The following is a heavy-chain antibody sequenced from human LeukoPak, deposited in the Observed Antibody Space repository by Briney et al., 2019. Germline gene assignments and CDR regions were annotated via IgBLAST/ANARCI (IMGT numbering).Heavy chain of an antibody. D-gene: IGHD4-17*01. CDR1: GFTFSSYA. V-gene: IGHV3-30-3*01. Sequence: GGSLRLSCAASGFTFSSYAMHWVRQAPGKGLEWVAVISYDGSNKYYADSVKGRFTISRDNSKNTLYLQMNSLRAEDTAVYYCARDAPGLLGDYGWYFDLWGRGTLVTVSS. CDR3: ARDAPGLLGDYGWYFDL. J-gene: IGHJ2*01. CDR2: ISYDGSNK.